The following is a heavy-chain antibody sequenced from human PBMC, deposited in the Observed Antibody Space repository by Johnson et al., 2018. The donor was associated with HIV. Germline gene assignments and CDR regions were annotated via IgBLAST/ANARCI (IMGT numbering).Heavy chain of an antibody. CDR2: TRNKANSYTT. CDR3: ARLNIAFDI. V-gene: IGHV3-72*01. CDR1: GFTFSDHY. J-gene: IGHJ3*02. Sequence: VQLVESGGGLVQSGGSLRLSCAASGFTFSDHYMDWVRQAPGKGLEWVGRTRNKANSYTTEYAASVKGRFTISRDDSKNSLYLQMNSLRVEDTAVYYCARLNIAFDIWGQGTMVTVSS. D-gene: IGHD2/OR15-2a*01.